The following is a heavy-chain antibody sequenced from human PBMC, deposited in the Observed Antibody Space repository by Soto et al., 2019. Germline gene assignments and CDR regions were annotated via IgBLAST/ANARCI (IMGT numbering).Heavy chain of an antibody. J-gene: IGHJ5*02. Sequence: GGALRLSFSASGFTFSRYSMNWVRPAPGKGLEWVSYISSSSSTIYYADSVKGRFTISRDNAKNSLYLQMNSLRAEDTAVYYCARHPERIAEIGWFDPWGQGTLVTVSS. CDR1: GFTFSRYS. CDR2: ISSSSSTI. V-gene: IGHV3-48*01. CDR3: ARHPERIAEIGWFDP. D-gene: IGHD6-13*01.